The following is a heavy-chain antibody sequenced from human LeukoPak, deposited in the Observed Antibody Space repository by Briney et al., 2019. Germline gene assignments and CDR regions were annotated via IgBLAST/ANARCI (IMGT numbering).Heavy chain of an antibody. CDR1: GFTFSSYA. D-gene: IGHD3-9*01. CDR3: AKSQARVDILTGYYVPHYFDY. Sequence: GSLRLSCAASGFTFSSYAMSWVRQAPGKGLEWVSAICGSGGSTYYADSVKGRFTISRDNSKNTLYLQMNSLRAEDTAVYYCAKSQARVDILTGYYVPHYFDYWGQGTLVTVSS. V-gene: IGHV3-23*01. CDR2: ICGSGGST. J-gene: IGHJ4*02.